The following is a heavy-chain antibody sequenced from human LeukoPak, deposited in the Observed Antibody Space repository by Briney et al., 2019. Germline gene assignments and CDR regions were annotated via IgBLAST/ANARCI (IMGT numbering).Heavy chain of an antibody. CDR3: ARHDHYSGGSCVY. Sequence: PGGSLRLSCAASGFTFSSYWMSWVRQAPGKGLESGANIKQDGSEKYYVDSVKGRFTISRDNAKNSLYLQMNSLRAEDTAVYYCARHDHYSGGSCVYWGQGTLVTVSS. J-gene: IGHJ4*02. CDR1: GFTFSSYW. V-gene: IGHV3-7*01. CDR2: IKQDGSEK. D-gene: IGHD2-15*01.